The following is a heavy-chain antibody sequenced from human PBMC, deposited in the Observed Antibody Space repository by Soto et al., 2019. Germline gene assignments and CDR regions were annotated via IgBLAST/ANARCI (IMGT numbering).Heavy chain of an antibody. Sequence: ASVKVSCKASGYTFTSYGISWVRQAPGQGLEWMGWISAYNGNTNYAQKLQGRVTMTTDTSTSTAYMELRSLRSDDTAVYYCARAGAWIQLWLHQPLFDYWGQGTLVTVSS. CDR1: GYTFTSYG. J-gene: IGHJ4*02. D-gene: IGHD5-18*01. CDR3: ARAGAWIQLWLHQPLFDY. CDR2: ISAYNGNT. V-gene: IGHV1-18*01.